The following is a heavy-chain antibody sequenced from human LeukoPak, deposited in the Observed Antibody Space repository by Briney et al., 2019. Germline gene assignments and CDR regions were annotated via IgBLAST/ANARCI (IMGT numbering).Heavy chain of an antibody. D-gene: IGHD3-22*01. CDR1: GGSISSYY. V-gene: IGHV4-59*01. CDR2: IYYSGST. CDR3: ARADYYDSSALGYYFDY. Sequence: NPSETLSLTCTVSGGSISSYYWSWIRQPPGKGLEWLGYIYYSGSTNYNPSLKSRVTISVDTSKNQFSLKLSSVTAADTGVYYCARADYYDSSALGYYFDYWGQGTLVTVSS. J-gene: IGHJ4*02.